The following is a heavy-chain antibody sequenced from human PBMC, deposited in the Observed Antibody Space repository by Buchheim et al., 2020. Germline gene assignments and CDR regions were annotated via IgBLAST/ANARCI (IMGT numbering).Heavy chain of an antibody. Sequence: QVQLVESGGGLVKPGGSLRLSCAASGFTFSDYYMSWIRQAPGKGLEWVSYISSSGSTIYYADSVKGRFTISRDNAKNSLYLQMNSLRAEDTAVYYCAKALEYYDFWSGYYGGSNYYYGMDVWGQGTT. D-gene: IGHD3-3*01. CDR1: GFTFSDYY. CDR3: AKALEYYDFWSGYYGGSNYYYGMDV. CDR2: ISSSGSTI. V-gene: IGHV3-11*01. J-gene: IGHJ6*02.